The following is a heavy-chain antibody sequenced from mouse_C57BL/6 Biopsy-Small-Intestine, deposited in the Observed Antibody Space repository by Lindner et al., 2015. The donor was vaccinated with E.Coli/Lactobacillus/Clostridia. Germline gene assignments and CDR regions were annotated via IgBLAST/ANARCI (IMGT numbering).Heavy chain of an antibody. CDR1: GYTFTSSE. J-gene: IGHJ1*02. CDR3: AKMSDFRVEGGVNVAYYYYTMDV. Sequence: SVKVSCKASGYTFTSSEIYWVRQTSAKGLEWMGWMRPHSGKTSYAQQFQGRVTMTRNTSIVTAYMELSDLTSEDTGVYYCAKMSDFRVEGGVNVAYYYYTMDVWGQGTSVTVSS. D-gene: IGHD2-4*01. CDR2: MRPHSGKT. V-gene: IGHV1S130*01.